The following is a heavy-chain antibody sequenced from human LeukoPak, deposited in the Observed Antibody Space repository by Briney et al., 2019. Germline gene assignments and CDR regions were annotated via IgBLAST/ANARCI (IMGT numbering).Heavy chain of an antibody. D-gene: IGHD6-6*01. CDR1: GGTISSYY. CDR2: IYYSGST. Sequence: SETLSLTCTVSGGTISSYYWSWIRQPPGKGLEWIGYIYYSGSTNYNPSLKSRVTISVDTSKNQFSLKLSSVTAADTAVYYCAREGIYSSSSYFDYWGQGTLVTVSS. J-gene: IGHJ4*02. CDR3: AREGIYSSSSYFDY. V-gene: IGHV4-59*01.